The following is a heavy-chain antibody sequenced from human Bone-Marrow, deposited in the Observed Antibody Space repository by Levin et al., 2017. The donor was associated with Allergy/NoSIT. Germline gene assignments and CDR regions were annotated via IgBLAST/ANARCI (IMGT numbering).Heavy chain of an antibody. V-gene: IGHV3-30*18. CDR2: ISYDGSNK. Sequence: GGSLRLSCAASGFTFSGYGMHWVRQAPGKGLEWVAIISYDGSNKYYADSVKGRFTISRDNSKNTLYLQMNSLRAEDTAVYYCAKDSYRWSYYFDYWGQGNLVTVSS. D-gene: IGHD2-8*02. J-gene: IGHJ4*02. CDR3: AKDSYRWSYYFDY. CDR1: GFTFSGYG.